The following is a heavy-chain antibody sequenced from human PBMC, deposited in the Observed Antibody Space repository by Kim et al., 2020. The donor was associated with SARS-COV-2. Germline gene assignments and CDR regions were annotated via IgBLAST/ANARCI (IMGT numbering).Heavy chain of an antibody. CDR2: IYPGDSDT. CDR3: ARVPGGYNWNDGAFFDY. Sequence: GESLKISCKGSGYSFTSYWIGWVRQMPGKGLEWMGIIYPGDSDTRYSPSFQGQVTISADKSISTAYLQWSSLKASDTAMYYCARVPGGYNWNDGAFFDYWGQGTLVTVSS. CDR1: GYSFTSYW. D-gene: IGHD1-1*01. V-gene: IGHV5-51*01. J-gene: IGHJ4*02.